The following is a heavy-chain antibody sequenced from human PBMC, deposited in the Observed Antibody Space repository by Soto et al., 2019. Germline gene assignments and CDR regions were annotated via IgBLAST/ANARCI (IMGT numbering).Heavy chain of an antibody. V-gene: IGHV3-23*01. CDR2: ISGNGGTT. CDR3: AKYQSSSSGAEGFDY. Sequence: PGGSLRLSCTASGFTFSNYAMTWVRQAPEKGLEWVSSISGNGGTTYYADSVKGRFTISGDSSKDTLHLQLNSLRAEDTGVYYCAKYQSSSSGAEGFDYWGQGALVTVSS. J-gene: IGHJ4*02. CDR1: GFTFSNYA. D-gene: IGHD6-6*01.